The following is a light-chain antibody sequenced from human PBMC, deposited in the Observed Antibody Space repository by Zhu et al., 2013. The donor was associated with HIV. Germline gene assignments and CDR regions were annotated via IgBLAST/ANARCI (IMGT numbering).Light chain of an antibody. J-gene: IGKJ4*01. CDR3: QQRSNWPPLT. CDR1: QSVRGD. Sequence: EIVLTQSPATLSLSPGERATLSCRASQSVRGDFLAWYRQKPGQAPRLLIYDSSRRATGIPARFSGSGSGTEFTLTISSLEPEDFAVYYCQQRSNWPPLTFGGGTTLEIK. CDR2: DSS. V-gene: IGKV3-11*01.